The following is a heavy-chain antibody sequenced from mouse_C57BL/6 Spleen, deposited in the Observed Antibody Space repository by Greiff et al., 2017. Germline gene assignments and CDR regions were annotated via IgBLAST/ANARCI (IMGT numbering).Heavy chain of an antibody. CDR1: GYTFTDYY. CDR3: AKDYGSSYDYAMDY. D-gene: IGHD1-1*01. V-gene: IGHV1-76*01. J-gene: IGHJ4*01. Sequence: VQLQQSGAELVRPGASVKLSCKASGYTFTDYYINWVKQRPGQGLEWIARIYPGSGNTYYNEKFKGKATLTAEKSSSTAYMQLSSLTYEDSAVYCCAKDYGSSYDYAMDYWGQGTSVTVSS. CDR2: IYPGSGNT.